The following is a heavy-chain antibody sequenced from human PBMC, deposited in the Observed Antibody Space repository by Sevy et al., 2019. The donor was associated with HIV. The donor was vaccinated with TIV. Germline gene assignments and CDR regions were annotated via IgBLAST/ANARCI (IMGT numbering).Heavy chain of an antibody. CDR3: AREEYDSSGYDFDY. D-gene: IGHD3-22*01. CDR1: GFTFSSYA. J-gene: IGHJ4*02. V-gene: IGHV3-30-3*01. Sequence: GGSLRLSCAASGFTFSSYAMHWVRQAPGKGLEWVAVISYDGSNKYYADSVKGRFTISRDNSKSTLYLQMNSLRAEDTAVYYCAREEYDSSGYDFDYWGQGTLVTVSS. CDR2: ISYDGSNK.